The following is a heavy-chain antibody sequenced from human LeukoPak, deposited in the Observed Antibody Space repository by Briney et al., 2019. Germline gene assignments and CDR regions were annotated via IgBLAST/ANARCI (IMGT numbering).Heavy chain of an antibody. Sequence: PGGSLRLSCAASGFTFSSYAMSWVRQAPGKGLEWVSAISGSGGSTYNADSVKGRFTISRDNSKNTLYLQMNSLRAEDTAVYYCAKAPVGYYYDSSGERYFDYWGQGTLVTVSS. V-gene: IGHV3-23*01. CDR3: AKAPVGYYYDSSGERYFDY. J-gene: IGHJ4*02. CDR2: ISGSGGST. D-gene: IGHD3-22*01. CDR1: GFTFSSYA.